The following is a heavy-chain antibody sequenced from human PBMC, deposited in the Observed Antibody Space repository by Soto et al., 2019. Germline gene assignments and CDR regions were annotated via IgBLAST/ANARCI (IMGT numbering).Heavy chain of an antibody. J-gene: IGHJ4*02. V-gene: IGHV3-30-3*01. CDR3: GRWGYGDIPFDY. D-gene: IGHD4-17*01. CDR1: GFTFSSYA. Sequence: QVQLVESGGGVVQPGRSLRLSCAASGFTFSSYAMHWVRQAPGKGLEWVAVISYDGSNTYYADSVKGRFTISRDNSKNTLYLQMNSLRAEDTAVYYCGRWGYGDIPFDYWSQGTLVTVSS. CDR2: ISYDGSNT.